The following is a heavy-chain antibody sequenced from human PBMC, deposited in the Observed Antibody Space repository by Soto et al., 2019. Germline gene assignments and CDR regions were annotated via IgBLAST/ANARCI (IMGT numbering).Heavy chain of an antibody. J-gene: IGHJ6*02. CDR1: GFTFSSYG. Sequence: GGSLRLSCAASGFTFSSYGMHWVRQAPGKGLEWVAFISYDGTNKYYGDSVKGRFTISRDNSKNTLYLQMNSLRAEDTAVFYCAKDRLEAHYYYYAMDVWGQGTTVTVSS. V-gene: IGHV3-30*18. CDR3: AKDRLEAHYYYYAMDV. CDR2: ISYDGTNK.